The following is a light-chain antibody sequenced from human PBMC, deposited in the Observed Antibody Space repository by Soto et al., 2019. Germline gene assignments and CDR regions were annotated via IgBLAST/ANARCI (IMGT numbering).Light chain of an antibody. CDR2: GVS. CDR1: ESLFGF. Sequence: DIVLTQSPATLSVSPGDTVTLSCRASESLFGFLAWYQQKPGQAPRLLMYGVSTRATGIPARFSGGGSATDFTLTISSLQSADSAFYFCQSYNDWPFASGLGTRLAI. J-gene: IGKJ2*01. V-gene: IGKV3-15*01. CDR3: QSYNDWPFA.